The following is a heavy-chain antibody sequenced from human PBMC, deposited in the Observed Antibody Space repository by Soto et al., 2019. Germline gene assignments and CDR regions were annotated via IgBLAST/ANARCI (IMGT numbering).Heavy chain of an antibody. D-gene: IGHD3-10*01. CDR3: ARRGYGSGSYRLDP. CDR1: GGSFSGYY. V-gene: IGHV4-34*01. CDR2: INHSGST. J-gene: IGHJ5*02. Sequence: SETLSLTCAVYGGSFSGYYWSWIRQPPGKGLEWIGEINHSGSTNYNPSLKSRVTISVDTSKNQFSLKLSSVTAADTAVYYCARRGYGSGSYRLDPWGQGTLVTVSS.